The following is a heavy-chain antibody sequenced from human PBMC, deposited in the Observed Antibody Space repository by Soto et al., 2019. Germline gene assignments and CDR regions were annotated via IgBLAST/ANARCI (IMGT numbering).Heavy chain of an antibody. Sequence: GASVKVSCKASGGTFSSYAISWVRQAPGQGLEWMGGIIPIFGTANYAQKFQGRVTITADESTSTAYMELRSLRSEDTAVYYCARDKRDYYYDSSGYYYPAYWGQGTLVTVSS. CDR2: IIPIFGTA. V-gene: IGHV1-69*13. CDR1: GGTFSSYA. J-gene: IGHJ4*02. D-gene: IGHD3-22*01. CDR3: ARDKRDYYYDSSGYYYPAY.